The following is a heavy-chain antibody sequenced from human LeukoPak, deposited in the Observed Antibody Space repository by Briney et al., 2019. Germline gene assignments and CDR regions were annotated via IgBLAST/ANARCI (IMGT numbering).Heavy chain of an antibody. D-gene: IGHD1-20*01. J-gene: IGHJ4*02. V-gene: IGHV3-11*04. CDR1: GFTFSDSY. CDR3: AKDLNWNDVGLDY. Sequence: GGSLRLSCAASGFTFSDSYMTWVRQAPGKGVEWVAYISGSGHDINYSDSVKGRFTISRDNAKNTLYLQMNSLRAEDTAVYYCAKDLNWNDVGLDYWGQGTLVTVSS. CDR2: ISGSGHDI.